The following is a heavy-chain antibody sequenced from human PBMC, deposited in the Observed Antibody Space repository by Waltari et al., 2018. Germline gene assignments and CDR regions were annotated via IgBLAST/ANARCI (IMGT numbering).Heavy chain of an antibody. V-gene: IGHV3-23*01. CDR1: GFTFSSYA. CDR3: AKDREQQTTH. J-gene: IGHJ4*02. Sequence: EVQLLESGGGLVQPGGSLRLSCAASGFTFSSYAMSWVRQAPGKGLGWVSGISGSCGSTYYAASVKGRFTSSRYNSKNTLYLQMNSLRAEDTAVYYCAKDREQQTTHWGQGTLVTVSS. D-gene: IGHD6-13*01. CDR2: ISGSCGST.